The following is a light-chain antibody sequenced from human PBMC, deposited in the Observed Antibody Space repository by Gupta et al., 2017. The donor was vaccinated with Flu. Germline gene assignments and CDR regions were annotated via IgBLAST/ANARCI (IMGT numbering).Light chain of an antibody. CDR2: GAS. CDR1: QSVSSN. J-gene: IGKJ4*01. CDR3: QQYKNWPPLT. Sequence: EIVMTQSPATLSVSPRERATLSCRASQSVSSNLAWYKQKPGQAPRLLIYGASTRATGIPARFSGSGYGTEFTLTISGRQSEDFAVYYCQQYKNWPPLTFGGGTKVEIK. V-gene: IGKV3-15*01.